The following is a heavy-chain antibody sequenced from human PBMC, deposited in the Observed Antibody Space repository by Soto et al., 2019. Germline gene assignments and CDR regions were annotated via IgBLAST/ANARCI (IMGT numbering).Heavy chain of an antibody. CDR1: GDSFNDYY. CDR2: INPNGGVT. CDR3: ARESGGATATLDYYYFYMDV. Sequence: QVQLVQSGAEVRKPGASVTVSCRSSGDSFNDYYIHWVRQAPGQGFEWMGWINPNGGVTKYAQKFQVCVSMTRDTSIRTVYMQLSRLRSDDTAVYYCARESGGATATLDYYYFYMDVWGTGTTVTVSS. J-gene: IGHJ6*03. D-gene: IGHD5-12*01. V-gene: IGHV1-2*04.